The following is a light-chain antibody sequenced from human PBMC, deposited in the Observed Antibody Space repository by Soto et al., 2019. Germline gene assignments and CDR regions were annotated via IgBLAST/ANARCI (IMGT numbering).Light chain of an antibody. CDR3: SSYTSSNTLVV. V-gene: IGLV2-14*01. CDR1: NSDVGGYNY. CDR2: DVS. Sequence: QSALTQPASVSGSPGQSITISCTGTNSDVGGYNYVTWYQQHPGKAPQLILYDVSNRPSGVSNRFSGSKSGNTASLTISGLQSEDEADYYCSSYTSSNTLVVFGGGTKLTVL. J-gene: IGLJ2*01.